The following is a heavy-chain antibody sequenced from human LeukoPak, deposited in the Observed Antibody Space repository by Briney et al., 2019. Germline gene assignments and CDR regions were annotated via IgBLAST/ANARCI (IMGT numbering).Heavy chain of an antibody. CDR3: AKKMGGVAGSFDY. V-gene: IGHV3-48*03. D-gene: IGHD6-19*01. Sequence: GGSLRLSCAASGFTFSSYEMNWVRQAPGKGLEWVSYISSSDSTIYYADSVKGRFTISRDNSKNTLYLQMNSLRAEDTAVYYCAKKMGGVAGSFDYWGQGTLVTVSS. J-gene: IGHJ4*02. CDR1: GFTFSSYE. CDR2: ISSSDSTI.